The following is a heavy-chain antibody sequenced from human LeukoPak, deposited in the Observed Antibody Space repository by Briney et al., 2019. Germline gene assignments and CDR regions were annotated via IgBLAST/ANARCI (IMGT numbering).Heavy chain of an antibody. V-gene: IGHV4-59*01. CDR3: ARDTPPRDTYYYDSSGYYLGAFDI. CDR2: IYYSGST. Sequence: SETLSLTCTVSGGSISSYYWSWIRQPPGKGLEWIGHIYYSGSTNYNPSLKSRVTISVDTSKNQFSPKLSSVTAADTAVYYCARDTPPRDTYYYDSSGYYLGAFDIWGQGTMVTVSS. J-gene: IGHJ3*02. D-gene: IGHD3-22*01. CDR1: GGSISSYY.